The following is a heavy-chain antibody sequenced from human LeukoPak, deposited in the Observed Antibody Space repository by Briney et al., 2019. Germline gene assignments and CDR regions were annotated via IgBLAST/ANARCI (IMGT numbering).Heavy chain of an antibody. CDR2: IYTSVST. CDR3: ASDHSWGSSWYGIDY. D-gene: IGHD6-13*01. V-gene: IGHV4-4*07. J-gene: IGHJ4*02. CDR1: VGSISIDY. Sequence: SEALSLTCTVPVGSISIDYGSCVRQPAGKGRGCGGRIYTSVSTNYNPSLKRRVTMSVDTSKHQFSLKLSSVTAADTAVYYCASDHSWGSSWYGIDYWGQGTLVTVSS.